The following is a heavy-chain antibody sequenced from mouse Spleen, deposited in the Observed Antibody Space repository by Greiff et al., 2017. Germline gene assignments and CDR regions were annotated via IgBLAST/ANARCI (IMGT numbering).Heavy chain of an antibody. J-gene: IGHJ4*01. V-gene: IGHV2-5*01. CDR2: ICRGGGT. CDR1: GFSLTSYG. CDR3: AKNLYDGNYSIYAMDY. D-gene: IGHD2-3*01. Sequence: VQLQQSGPGLVQPSPTLSMTCTVSGFSLTSYGVHWVYQSPGQGLEWMGVICRGGGTDYNAAFIYRLIITKDKSKSQVFFKMNSLQADDTAIYDCAKNLYDGNYSIYAMDYWGQGTSVTVSS.